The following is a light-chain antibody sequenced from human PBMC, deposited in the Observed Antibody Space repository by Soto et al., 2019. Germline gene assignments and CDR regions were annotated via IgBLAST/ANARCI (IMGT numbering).Light chain of an antibody. V-gene: IGLV1-44*01. CDR1: SSNIGGNT. CDR2: NNN. Sequence: QSVLTQPPSASATPGQRVTISCSGSSSNIGGNTVSWYQHLPGTAPKLLIYNNNQRPSGVPDQIPGSKSGTSASLAISGLQSDDEADYYCASWDDRLNGWVFGGGTQLTVL. J-gene: IGLJ7*01. CDR3: ASWDDRLNGWV.